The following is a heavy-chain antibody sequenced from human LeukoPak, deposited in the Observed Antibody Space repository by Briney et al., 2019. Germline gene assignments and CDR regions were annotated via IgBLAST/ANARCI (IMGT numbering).Heavy chain of an antibody. V-gene: IGHV3-30*04. Sequence: GGSLRLSCAASGFTFSSYAMHWVRQAPGKGLEWVAVISYDGSNKYYADSVKGRFTISRDNSKNTLYLQMNSLRADDTAVYYCARYRQWLVSFLVGYWGQGTLVTVSS. CDR3: ARYRQWLVSFLVGY. J-gene: IGHJ4*02. CDR1: GFTFSSYA. D-gene: IGHD6-19*01. CDR2: ISYDGSNK.